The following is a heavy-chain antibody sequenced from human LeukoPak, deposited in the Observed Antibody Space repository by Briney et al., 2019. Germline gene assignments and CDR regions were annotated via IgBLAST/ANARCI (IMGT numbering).Heavy chain of an antibody. Sequence: ASVNVSCTASGYTFTGYYMHWVRQAPGQGLEWMGWINPNSGGTNYAQKFQGWVTMTRDTSISTAYMELSRLRSDDTAVYYCARLSVPGSGSSHFDYWGQGTLVTVSS. V-gene: IGHV1-2*04. J-gene: IGHJ4*02. CDR3: ARLSVPGSGSSHFDY. CDR2: INPNSGGT. D-gene: IGHD1-26*01. CDR1: GYTFTGYY.